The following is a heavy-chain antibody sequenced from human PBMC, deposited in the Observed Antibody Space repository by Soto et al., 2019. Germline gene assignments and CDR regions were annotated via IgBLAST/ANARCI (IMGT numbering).Heavy chain of an antibody. J-gene: IGHJ5*02. CDR1: GGNLSPNY. D-gene: IGHD2-2*01. CDR2: MYNTGST. CDR3: ARVPDR. Sequence: PSETLSLTCIVSGGNLSPNYWAWIRQPPGKGLEWIGYMYNTGSTVYNPSFKSRVTISVDTSKNQFSLKLNSVTAADTAVYYCARVPDRWGQGTLVTVSS. V-gene: IGHV4-59*01.